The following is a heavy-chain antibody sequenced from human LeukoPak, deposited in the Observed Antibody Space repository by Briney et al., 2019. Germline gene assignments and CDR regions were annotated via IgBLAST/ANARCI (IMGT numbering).Heavy chain of an antibody. D-gene: IGHD3-10*01. CDR3: AIKSYYYGSGSSGYFDY. V-gene: IGHV4-34*01. Sequence: SETLSLTCAVYGGSFSGYYWSWIRQPPGKGLEWIREINHSGSTNYNPSLKSRVTISVDTSKNQFSLKLSSVTAADTAVYYCAIKSYYYGSGSSGYFDYWGQGTLVTVSS. J-gene: IGHJ4*02. CDR2: INHSGST. CDR1: GGSFSGYY.